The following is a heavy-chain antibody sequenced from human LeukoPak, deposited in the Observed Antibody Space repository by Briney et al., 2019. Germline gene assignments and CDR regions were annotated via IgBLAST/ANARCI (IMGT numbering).Heavy chain of an antibody. CDR1: GFTFSGYT. CDR2: ISGSGITT. D-gene: IGHD3-3*01. CDR3: AKETALVGGHAAIFDH. Sequence: GGSLRLSCAASGFTFSGYTMNWVRQAPGKGPEWVSSISGSGITTNYADSVKGRFTISREYSNNTLYLQMSSLRAEDTAIYYCAKETALVGGHAAIFDHWGQGPRVTVSS. J-gene: IGHJ4*02. V-gene: IGHV3-23*01.